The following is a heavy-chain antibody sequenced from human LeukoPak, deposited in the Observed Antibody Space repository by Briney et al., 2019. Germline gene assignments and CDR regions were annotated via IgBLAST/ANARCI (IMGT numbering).Heavy chain of an antibody. Sequence: SESLSLTCAVSGVSISSSNWWSWVRQPPGKGLGWIGEIYHSGSTNYDPSLESRVTILVDKSRNQFSLKLSSVTAADTAVYYCASVFAGAVEYWGQGTLVTVAS. D-gene: IGHD3-10*01. CDR2: IYHSGST. CDR3: ASVFAGAVEY. CDR1: GVSISSSNW. J-gene: IGHJ4*02. V-gene: IGHV4-4*02.